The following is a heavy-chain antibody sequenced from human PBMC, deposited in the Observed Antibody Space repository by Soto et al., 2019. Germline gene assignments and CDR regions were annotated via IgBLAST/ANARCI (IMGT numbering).Heavy chain of an antibody. J-gene: IGHJ3*02. Sequence: XGFLRLSSVASGFRFSSYAMSWVRQTPGKGLEWVSGISGSGGRTYYADSVKGRFTISRDNSNNTLSLQMHILRVEDTAVYFCAKGGYYSLFDIWGQGTMVTVSS. CDR3: AKGGYYSLFDI. D-gene: IGHD3-16*01. V-gene: IGHV3-23*01. CDR2: ISGSGGRT. CDR1: GFRFSSYA.